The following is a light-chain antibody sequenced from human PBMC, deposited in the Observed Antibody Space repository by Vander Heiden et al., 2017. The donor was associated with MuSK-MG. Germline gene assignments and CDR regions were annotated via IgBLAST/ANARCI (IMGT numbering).Light chain of an antibody. V-gene: IGKV1-33*01. CDR1: QDISNC. CDR2: DAS. J-gene: IGKJ2*01. CDR3: QQEDYLPYT. Sequence: DIQMTQAPSSLSASVGDRVTITGQASQDISNCLNWYQQKPGKAPKLLIYDASNLETGVPSRFSGSGSGTDFTFTISSLQPEDIATYYCQQEDYLPYTFGQRTKLEIK.